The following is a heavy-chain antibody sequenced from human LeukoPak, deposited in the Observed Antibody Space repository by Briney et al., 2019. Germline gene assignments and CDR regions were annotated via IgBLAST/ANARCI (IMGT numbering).Heavy chain of an antibody. CDR1: GYTFTGYY. J-gene: IGHJ4*02. D-gene: IGHD3-3*01. CDR2: INPNSGGT. CDR3: ARDYDFWSGYYKASFTY. V-gene: IGHV1-2*02. Sequence: ASVKVSCKASGYTFTGYYMHWVRQAPGQGLEWMGWINPNSGGTNYAQKFQGRVTMTRDTSISTAYMELSRLRSDDTAVYYCARDYDFWSGYYKASFTYWGQGTLVTVSS.